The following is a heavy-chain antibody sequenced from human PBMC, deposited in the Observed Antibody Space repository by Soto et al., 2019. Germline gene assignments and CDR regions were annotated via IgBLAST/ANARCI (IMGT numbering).Heavy chain of an antibody. D-gene: IGHD2-15*01. V-gene: IGHV3-48*03. CDR1: GFTFSSYE. J-gene: IGHJ3*02. Sequence: GGSLRLSCAASGFTFSSYEMNWVRQAPGKGLEWVSYISSSSSTIYYADSVKGRFTISRDNAKNSLYLQMNSLRAEDTAVYYCSGATCSGGSCYDAFDIWGQGTMVTVSS. CDR3: SGATCSGGSCYDAFDI. CDR2: ISSSSSTI.